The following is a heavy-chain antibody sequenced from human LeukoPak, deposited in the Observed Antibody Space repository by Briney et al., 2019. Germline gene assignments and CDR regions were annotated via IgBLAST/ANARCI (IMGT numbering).Heavy chain of an antibody. CDR2: ISGSGGST. Sequence: GGSLRLSCAASGFTFSSYAMSWVRQAPGKGLEWVSAISGSGGSTYYADSVKGRFTISRDNSKNTLYLQMNSLRAEDTAVYYCAKDGTIFGVVIASYYYYSMDVWGQGTTVTVSS. V-gene: IGHV3-23*01. CDR3: AKDGTIFGVVIASYYYYSMDV. D-gene: IGHD3-3*01. CDR1: GFTFSSYA. J-gene: IGHJ6*02.